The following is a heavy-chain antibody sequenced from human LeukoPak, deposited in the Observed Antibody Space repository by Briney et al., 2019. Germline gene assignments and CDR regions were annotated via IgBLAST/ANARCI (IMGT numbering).Heavy chain of an antibody. D-gene: IGHD3-10*01. CDR1: GFTFSNCG. CDR2: IVGDGTT. J-gene: IGHJ6*02. CDR3: AKGPYGLGIYYGMDV. V-gene: IGHV3-23*01. Sequence: PGGSLRLSCATSGFTFSNCGMSWVRQAPGKGLQWLSVIVGDGTTYYADSVKGRFTVSRDNSENTLYLQMNSLRAEDTAVYYCAKGPYGLGIYYGMDVWGQGTTVTV.